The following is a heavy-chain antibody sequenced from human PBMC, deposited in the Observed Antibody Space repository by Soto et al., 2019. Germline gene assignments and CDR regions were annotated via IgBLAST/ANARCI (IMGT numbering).Heavy chain of an antibody. Sequence: SETLSLTCTVTGGSIFYNNWAWIRQPPGKGLEWIGYVYYTGSTSYNTSLMSRINILVYTSQNQFSLKLASVTAADAAEYFCAREVLSTVTSDFDSWGQGTLVTDSS. J-gene: IGHJ4*02. CDR3: AREVLSTVTSDFDS. V-gene: IGHV4-59*01. D-gene: IGHD4-17*01. CDR2: VYYTGST. CDR1: GGSIFYNN.